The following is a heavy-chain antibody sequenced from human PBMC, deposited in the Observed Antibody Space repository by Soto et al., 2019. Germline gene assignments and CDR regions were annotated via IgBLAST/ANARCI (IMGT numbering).Heavy chain of an antibody. CDR1: GFTFSSYA. D-gene: IGHD2-2*01. CDR2: ISGSGGST. Sequence: EVQLLESGGGLVQPGGSLRLSCAASGFTFSSYAMSWVRQAPGKGLEWVSAISGSGGSTYYADSVKGRFTISRDNSKNTLYMQLNSLRAEDTGVYYCAKDQRRCPSKYYGMDVWGQGTTVTGSS. CDR3: AKDQRRCPSKYYGMDV. V-gene: IGHV3-23*01. J-gene: IGHJ6*02.